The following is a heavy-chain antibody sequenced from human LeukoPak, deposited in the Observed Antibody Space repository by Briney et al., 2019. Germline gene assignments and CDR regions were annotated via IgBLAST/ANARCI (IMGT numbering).Heavy chain of an antibody. D-gene: IGHD3-10*01. J-gene: IGHJ5*02. Sequence: EASVNVSCEASGGTFSRFAISCVRRAPGQGLEWMGGIIPIFGTANYAQKFQGRVTITAHESTSTAYMELSSLRSEDTAVYYCASTMVRGVNSFWFDPWGQGTLVTVSS. CDR1: GGTFSRFA. CDR2: IIPIFGTA. CDR3: ASTMVRGVNSFWFDP. V-gene: IGHV1-69*13.